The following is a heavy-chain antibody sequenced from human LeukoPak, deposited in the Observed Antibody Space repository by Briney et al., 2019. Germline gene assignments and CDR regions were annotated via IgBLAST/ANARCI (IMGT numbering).Heavy chain of an antibody. CDR3: ARSTTVMGVEAFDI. V-gene: IGHV4-34*01. Sequence: KPSETLSLTCAVYGGSFSGYYWSWIRQPPGKGQEWIGEINHSGSTNYNPSLKSRVTISVDTSKNQFSLKLSSVTAADTAVYYCARSTTVMGVEAFDIWGQGTMVTVSS. J-gene: IGHJ3*02. D-gene: IGHD4-11*01. CDR2: INHSGST. CDR1: GGSFSGYY.